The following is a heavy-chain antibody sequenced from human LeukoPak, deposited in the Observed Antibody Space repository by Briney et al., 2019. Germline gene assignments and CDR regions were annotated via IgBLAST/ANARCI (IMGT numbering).Heavy chain of an antibody. Sequence: GGSLRLSCAASGFTFSSYSMNWVRQAPGKGLEWVSSISSSSSYIYYADSVKGRFTISRDNAKNSLYLQMNSLRAEDTAVYYCARDLYGDYELGFDYWGQGTLVTVSS. V-gene: IGHV3-21*01. D-gene: IGHD4-17*01. CDR3: ARDLYGDYELGFDY. CDR2: ISSSSSYI. CDR1: GFTFSSYS. J-gene: IGHJ4*02.